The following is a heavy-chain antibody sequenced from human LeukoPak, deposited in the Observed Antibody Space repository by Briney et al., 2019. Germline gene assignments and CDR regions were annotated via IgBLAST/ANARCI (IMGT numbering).Heavy chain of an antibody. CDR1: GYTFTSYG. V-gene: IGHV1-18*01. CDR3: ARNKLRIQLWFMDY. CDR2: ISAYNGNT. J-gene: IGHJ4*02. D-gene: IGHD5-18*01. Sequence: ASVKVSCKASGYTFTSYGISWVRQAPGQGLEWIGWISAYNGNTNYAQKLQGRVTMTTDTSTSTAYMELRSLRSDDTAVYYCARNKLRIQLWFMDYWGQGTLVTVSS.